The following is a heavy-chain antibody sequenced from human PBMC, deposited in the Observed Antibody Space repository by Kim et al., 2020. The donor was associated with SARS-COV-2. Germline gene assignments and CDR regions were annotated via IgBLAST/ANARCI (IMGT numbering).Heavy chain of an antibody. CDR1: GFTFSSYA. D-gene: IGHD4-17*01. CDR3: ARLLPYGDYDY. J-gene: IGHJ4*02. Sequence: GGSLRLSCAASGFTFSSYAMHWVRQAPGKGLEWVAVISYDGSNKYYADSVKGRFTISRDNSKNTLYLQMNSLRAEDTAVYYCARLLPYGDYDYWGQGTLV. CDR2: ISYDGSNK. V-gene: IGHV3-30*04.